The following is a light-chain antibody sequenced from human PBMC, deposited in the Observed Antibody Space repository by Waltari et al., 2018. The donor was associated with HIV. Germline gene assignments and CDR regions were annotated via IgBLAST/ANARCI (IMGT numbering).Light chain of an antibody. CDR2: RNH. CDR3: AAWDASLHVL. Sequence: QSVLTPPPSASGTLGQAVTISCFGRTSTIGSNTVNWYQHLPGAAPKLIIFRNHQRPSGVPDRFSGSQSGTSAFLTITGLLSGDEATYYCAAWDASLHVLFGGGTQLTVV. V-gene: IGLV1-44*01. J-gene: IGLJ2*01. CDR1: TSTIGSNT.